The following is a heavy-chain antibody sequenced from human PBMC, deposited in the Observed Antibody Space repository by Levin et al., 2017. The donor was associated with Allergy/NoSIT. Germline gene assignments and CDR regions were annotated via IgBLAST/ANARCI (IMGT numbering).Heavy chain of an antibody. D-gene: IGHD5-18*01. CDR1: GGSFSGYY. J-gene: IGHJ6*02. CDR3: ARGRRVLRGYNYYYYGMDV. CDR2: INHSGST. Sequence: SQTLSLPCAVYGGSFSGYYWSWLRQPPGKGLEWIGEINHSGSTNYNPSLKSRVTISVDTSKNQFSLKLSSVTAADTAVYYCARGRRVLRGYNYYYYGMDVWGQGTTVTVSS. V-gene: IGHV4-34*01.